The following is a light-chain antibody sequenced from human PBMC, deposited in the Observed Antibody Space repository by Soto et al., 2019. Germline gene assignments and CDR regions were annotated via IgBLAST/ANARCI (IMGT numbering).Light chain of an antibody. CDR2: EVS. J-gene: IGKJ1*01. CDR3: QQYSSSPQT. Sequence: DVVMTQTPLSLSVAPGQPASISCKSSQSLLHITGETFLFWYLQKPGQSPQLXIYEVSSRATGIPDRFSGSGSGTDFTLTISRLEPEDFAVYYCQQYSSSPQTFGQGTKVDI. V-gene: IGKV2-29*01. CDR1: QSLLHITGETF.